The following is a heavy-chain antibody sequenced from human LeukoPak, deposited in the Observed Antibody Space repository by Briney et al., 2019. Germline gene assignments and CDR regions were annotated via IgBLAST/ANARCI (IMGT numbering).Heavy chain of an antibody. CDR2: IYYSGST. D-gene: IGHD6-25*01. CDR1: GGSISSYY. V-gene: IGHV4-59*08. CDR3: ARRKLGSGFDY. J-gene: IGHJ4*02. Sequence: SETLSLTCTVSGGSISSYYWSWIRQPPGKGLEWIGYIYYSGSTNYNPSLKSRVIISVDTSKNQFSLKLSSVTAADTAVCYCARRKLGSGFDYWGQGTLVTVSS.